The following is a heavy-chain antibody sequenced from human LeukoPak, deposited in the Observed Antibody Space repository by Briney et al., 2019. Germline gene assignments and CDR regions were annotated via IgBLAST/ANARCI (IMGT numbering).Heavy chain of an antibody. Sequence: PSETLSLTCTVSGGSIRSHYWSWIRQPAGKGLEWIGRIYTGGNTNYNPSLKSRVTMSVDTSKNQFSLKLSSVTAADTAVYYCARGSPYNWNDIDYFDYWGQGTLVTVSS. CDR1: GGSIRSHY. V-gene: IGHV4-4*07. CDR2: IYTGGNT. CDR3: ARGSPYNWNDIDYFDY. D-gene: IGHD1-1*01. J-gene: IGHJ4*02.